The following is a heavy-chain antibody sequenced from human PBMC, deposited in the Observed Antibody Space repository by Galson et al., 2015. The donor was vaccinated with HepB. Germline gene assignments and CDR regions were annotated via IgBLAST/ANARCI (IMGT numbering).Heavy chain of an antibody. CDR2: IIPIFGTA. CDR1: GGTFSSYA. J-gene: IGHJ6*02. CDR3: ARLAVFGELIQGLYGMDV. V-gene: IGHV1-69*13. D-gene: IGHD3-10*01. Sequence: SVKVSCKASGGTFSSYAISWVRQAPGQGLEWMGGIIPIFGTANYAQKFQGRVTITADESTSTAYMELSSLRSEDTAVYYCARLAVFGELIQGLYGMDVWGQGTTVTVSS.